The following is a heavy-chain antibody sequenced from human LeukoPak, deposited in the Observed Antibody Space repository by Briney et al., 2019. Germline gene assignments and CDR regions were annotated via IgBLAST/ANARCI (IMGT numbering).Heavy chain of an antibody. CDR2: ISSSSSTI. CDR1: GFTFSSYS. V-gene: IGHV3-48*04. CDR3: ARGLRYTAYYDFWSGYYTFDY. D-gene: IGHD3-3*01. J-gene: IGHJ4*02. Sequence: GGSLRLSCAASGFTFSSYSMNWVRQAPGKGLEGVSYISSSSSTIYYADSVKGRFTISRDNAKNSLYLQMNSLRAEDTAVYYCARGLRYTAYYDFWSGYYTFDYWGQGTLVTVSS.